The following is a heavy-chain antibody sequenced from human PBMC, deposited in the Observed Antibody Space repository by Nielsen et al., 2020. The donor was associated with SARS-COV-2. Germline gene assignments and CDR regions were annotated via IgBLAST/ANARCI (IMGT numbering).Heavy chain of an antibody. V-gene: IGHV1-18*04. D-gene: IGHD4-17*01. CDR3: ASRAYGDYADDY. CDR1: GYTFTSYG. CDR2: ISAYNGNT. J-gene: IGHJ4*02. Sequence: ASVKVSCKASGYTFTSYGISWVRQAPGQGLEWMGWISAYNGNTNYAQKLQGRVTMTTDTSTNTAYMELRSLRSDDTAVYYCASRAYGDYADDYWGQGTLVTVSS.